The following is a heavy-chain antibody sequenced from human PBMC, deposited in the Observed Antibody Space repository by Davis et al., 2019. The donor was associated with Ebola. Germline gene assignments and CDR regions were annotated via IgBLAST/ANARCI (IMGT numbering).Heavy chain of an antibody. CDR3: ARWAPYDYVWGSYRLNWFDP. J-gene: IGHJ5*02. Sequence: MPGGSLRLSCAVYGGSFSGYYWSWIRQPPGKGLEWIGEINHSGSTNYNPSLKSRVTISVDTSKNQFSLKLSSVTAADTAVYYCARWAPYDYVWGSYRLNWFDPWGQGTLVTVSS. CDR2: INHSGST. D-gene: IGHD3-16*02. V-gene: IGHV4-34*01. CDR1: GGSFSGYY.